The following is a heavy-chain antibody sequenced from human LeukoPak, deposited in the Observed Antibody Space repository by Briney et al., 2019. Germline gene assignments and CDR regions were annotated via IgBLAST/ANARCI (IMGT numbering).Heavy chain of an antibody. J-gene: IGHJ3*02. CDR2: IYYSGST. Sequence: SETLSLTCAVYGGSFSGYYWSWIRQHPGKGLEWIRYIYYSGSTYYNPSLKSRVTISVDTSKNQFSLKLSSVTAADTAVYYCARDRGYDSKAFDIWGQGTMVTVSS. CDR1: GGSFSGYY. V-gene: IGHV4-31*11. CDR3: ARDRGYDSKAFDI. D-gene: IGHD3-22*01.